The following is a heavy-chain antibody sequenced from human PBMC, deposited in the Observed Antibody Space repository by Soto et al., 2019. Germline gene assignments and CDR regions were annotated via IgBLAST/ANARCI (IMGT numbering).Heavy chain of an antibody. Sequence: PGGSLRLSCAASGFTFSSYALSWVRKAPGKGLEWVSAISGSGGSTYYADSVKGRFTISRDNSKNTLYLQMNSLRAEDTAVYYCAKDGPMVRGKSDYWGQGTLVTVSS. V-gene: IGHV3-23*01. CDR1: GFTFSSYA. CDR2: ISGSGGST. J-gene: IGHJ4*02. CDR3: AKDGPMVRGKSDY. D-gene: IGHD3-10*01.